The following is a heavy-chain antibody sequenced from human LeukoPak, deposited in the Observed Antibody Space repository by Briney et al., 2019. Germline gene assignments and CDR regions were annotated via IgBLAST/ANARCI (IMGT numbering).Heavy chain of an antibody. CDR1: GGTFSSYA. V-gene: IGHV1-69*05. CDR2: IIPIFGTA. CDR3: AREQQLVQAYYYYYYMDV. D-gene: IGHD6-13*01. J-gene: IGHJ6*03. Sequence: SVKVSCKASGGTFSSYAISWVRQAPGQGLEWMGGIIPIFGTANYAQKFQGRVTITTDESTSTAYMELSSLRSEDTAVYYCAREQQLVQAYYYYYYMDVWGKGTTVTVSS.